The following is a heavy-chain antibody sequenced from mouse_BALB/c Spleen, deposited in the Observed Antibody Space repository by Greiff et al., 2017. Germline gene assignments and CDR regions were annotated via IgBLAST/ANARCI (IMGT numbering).Heavy chain of an antibody. Sequence: EVHLVESGGDLVKPGGSLKLSCAASGFTFSSYGMSWVRQTPDKRLEWVATISSGGSYTYYPDSVKGRFTISRDNAKNTLYLQMSSLKSEDTAMYYCARLVLTTATRAMDYWGQGTSVTVSS. J-gene: IGHJ4*01. D-gene: IGHD1-2*01. CDR1: GFTFSSYG. V-gene: IGHV5-6*01. CDR2: ISSGGSYT. CDR3: ARLVLTTATRAMDY.